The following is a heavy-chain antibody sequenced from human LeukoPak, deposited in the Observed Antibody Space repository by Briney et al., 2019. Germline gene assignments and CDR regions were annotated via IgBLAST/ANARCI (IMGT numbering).Heavy chain of an antibody. CDR2: IIPIFGTA. Sequence: ASVKVSCKASGGTFSSYAISWVRQAPGQGLEWMGGIIPIFGTANYAQKFQGRVTITADESTSTAYMGLSSLRSEDTAVYYCARDIVVVPAALWAFDIWGQGTMVTVSS. CDR3: ARDIVVVPAALWAFDI. J-gene: IGHJ3*02. CDR1: GGTFSSYA. V-gene: IGHV1-69*01. D-gene: IGHD2-2*01.